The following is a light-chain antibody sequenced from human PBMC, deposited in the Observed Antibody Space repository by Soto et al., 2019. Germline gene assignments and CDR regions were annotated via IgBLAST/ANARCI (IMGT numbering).Light chain of an antibody. CDR2: SDN. CDR3: AAWDASLSGVV. V-gene: IGLV1-44*01. CDR1: SSTIGSNT. J-gene: IGLJ2*01. Sequence: QSVLTQPPSASGTPGQRVTISCSGSSSTIGSNTVNWYQQLPGTAPKLLTYSDNQRLSGVHDRFSGSKSVTSASLAISGLQSEDEADYYCAAWDASLSGVVFGGGTKLTVL.